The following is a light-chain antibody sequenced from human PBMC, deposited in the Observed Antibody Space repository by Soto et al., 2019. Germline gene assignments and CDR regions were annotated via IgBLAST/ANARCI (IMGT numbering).Light chain of an antibody. J-gene: IGKJ1*01. CDR1: QSVSSSY. CDR2: GAS. Sequence: EIVLTQSPGTLSLSTGERATLSCRASQSVSSSYLAWYQQKPGQAPRLLISGASSRATGIPARFSGSGSGTEFTLTISSLQSEDFAVYYCQQYNNWPRRTFGQGTKVDTK. V-gene: IGKV3-15*01. CDR3: QQYNNWPRRT.